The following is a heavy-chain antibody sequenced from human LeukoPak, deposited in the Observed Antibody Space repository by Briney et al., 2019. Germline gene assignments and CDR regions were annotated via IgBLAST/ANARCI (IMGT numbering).Heavy chain of an antibody. D-gene: IGHD4-17*01. CDR3: ARSLHTVTTYYFDF. CDR1: GYSFTTYW. J-gene: IGHJ4*02. Sequence: GESLKISCKGSGYSFTTYWIARVRQMPGKGLEWMGIIYPGDSETRYSPSFQGQVTISADKSISTAYLQWSSLKASDTAMYYCARSLHTVTTYYFDFWGQGTLVTVSS. V-gene: IGHV5-51*06. CDR2: IYPGDSET.